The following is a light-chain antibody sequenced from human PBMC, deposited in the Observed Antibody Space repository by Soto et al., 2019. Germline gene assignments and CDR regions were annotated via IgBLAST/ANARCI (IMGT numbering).Light chain of an antibody. CDR2: DVS. V-gene: IGKV1-5*01. J-gene: IGKJ1*01. CDR1: QSISDW. CDR3: QQYNSYPWT. Sequence: DIQMTQSPYTLSASVGDRVNLTCRASQSISDWLAWYQQKPGKAPKLLIFDVSSLESGVPSRFSGSGSGTEFTLTISSLQPDDLATYYCQQYNSYPWTFGQGTKVDIK.